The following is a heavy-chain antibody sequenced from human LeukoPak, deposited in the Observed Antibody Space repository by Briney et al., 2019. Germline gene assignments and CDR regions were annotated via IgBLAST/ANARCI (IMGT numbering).Heavy chain of an antibody. V-gene: IGHV3-21*01. CDR1: GFTFSDYW. CDR3: ARGSISLA. Sequence: GGSLRLSCAASGFTFSDYWMTWVRQAPGKGLEWVSSIDGPSSYIYYADSLKGRFTISRDNAKNSLFLQINSLRTEDTAVYYCARGSISLAWGQGTLVTVSS. CDR2: IDGPSSYI. J-gene: IGHJ5*02. D-gene: IGHD3-3*01.